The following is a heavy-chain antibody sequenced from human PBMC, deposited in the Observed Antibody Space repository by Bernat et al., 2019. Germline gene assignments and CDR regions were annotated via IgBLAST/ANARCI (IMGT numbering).Heavy chain of an antibody. CDR3: ARGCSSTSCHSFQH. V-gene: IGHV3-48*02. J-gene: IGHJ1*01. CDR2: ITSSSSTI. CDR1: DFTSSGYS. Sequence: EVQLVESGGGWVQLGGSLSLSFPALDFTSSGYSRTGVGRAPGRGLEWVSYITSSSSTIYYADSVKGRFTISRDNAKNSLYLQMNSLRDEDTAVYYCARGCSSTSCHSFQHWGQGTLVTVSS. D-gene: IGHD2-2*02.